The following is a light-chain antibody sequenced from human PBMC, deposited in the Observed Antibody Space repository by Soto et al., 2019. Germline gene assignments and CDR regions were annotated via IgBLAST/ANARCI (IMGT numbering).Light chain of an antibody. CDR2: DVS. J-gene: IGLJ2*01. CDR1: SSDVGVYNY. V-gene: IGLV2-11*01. Sequence: QSALTQPRSVSGSPGQSVTISCTGTSSDVGVYNYVSWYQQYPGKAPKIMIYDVSKRPSGVPDRFSGSKSDNTASLTISGLQHEDEADSYCCSYKSSSTVVFGGGTKVTV. CDR3: CSYKSSSTVV.